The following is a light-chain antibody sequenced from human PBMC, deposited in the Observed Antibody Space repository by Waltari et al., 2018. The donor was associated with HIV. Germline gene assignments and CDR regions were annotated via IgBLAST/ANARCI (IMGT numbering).Light chain of an antibody. CDR3: QQYYSSPLT. V-gene: IGKV4-1*01. J-gene: IGKJ4*01. Sequence: IVMTQSPDSLTVSLGERATIHCQSSQSVFFGSNNKNYLAWYQQKPGQPPKLLFYWASTRESGVPDRFSVSGSGTDFTLTISSLRTEDVAVYYCQQYYSSPLTFGGGTKVEI. CDR2: WAS. CDR1: QSVFFGSNNKNY.